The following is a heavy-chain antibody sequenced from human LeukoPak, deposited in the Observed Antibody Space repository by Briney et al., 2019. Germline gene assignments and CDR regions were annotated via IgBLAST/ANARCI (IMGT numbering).Heavy chain of an antibody. J-gene: IGHJ4*02. CDR3: AKLPYDYVWGSYLDY. V-gene: IGHV3-23*01. Sequence: GGSLTLSCPASGFTFRSYAMGWVRQAPGKGMEWVSAISGSGGSTYYADSVKGRFTISRDNSKNTLYLQMNGLRAEDTAVYYCAKLPYDYVWGSYLDYWGQGTLVTVSS. CDR1: GFTFRSYA. D-gene: IGHD3-16*02. CDR2: ISGSGGST.